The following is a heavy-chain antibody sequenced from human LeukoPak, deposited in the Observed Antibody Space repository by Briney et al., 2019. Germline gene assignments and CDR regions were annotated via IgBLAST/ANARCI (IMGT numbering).Heavy chain of an antibody. CDR1: GHTFSNYY. J-gene: IGHJ3*01. CDR3: ARGYCSGGGCSVLDAFDG. D-gene: IGHD2-15*01. V-gene: IGHV1-46*01. Sequence: ASVKVSCKASGHTFSNYYMHWVRQAPGQGLEWMGKINPSGGSTSYPQKFQGRVTMTRDTSTTTVYMELSTLRSEDTAIYYCARGYCSGGGCSVLDAFDGWGQGTMVTVSS. CDR2: INPSGGST.